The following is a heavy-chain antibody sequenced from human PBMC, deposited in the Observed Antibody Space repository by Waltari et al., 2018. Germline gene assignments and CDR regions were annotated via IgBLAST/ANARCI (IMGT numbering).Heavy chain of an antibody. CDR3: ARTTVVTNAPPHFDY. CDR1: GGSISSGSYY. CDR2: IYTSGGT. J-gene: IGHJ4*02. V-gene: IGHV4-61*02. Sequence: QVQLQESGPGLVKPSQTLSLTCTVSGGSISSGSYYWSWIRQPAGKGLEWIGRIYTSGGTNDSPSLKSRVTISVDTSKNQFSLKLSSVTAADTAVYYWARTTVVTNAPPHFDYWGQGTLVTVSS. D-gene: IGHD4-17*01.